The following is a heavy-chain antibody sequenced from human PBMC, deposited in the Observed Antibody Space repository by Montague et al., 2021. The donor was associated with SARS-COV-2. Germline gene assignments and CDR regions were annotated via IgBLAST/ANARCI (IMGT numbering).Heavy chain of an antibody. J-gene: IGHJ6*02. CDR3: ARGRYSSSWYGWEGMDV. Sequence: SETLSLTCAVYGGSFSGYYWSWIRQPPGKGPEWIGEINHSGSTNYNPSLKSRVTISVDTSKSQFSLKLSSVTAADTAVYYCARGRYSSSWYGWEGMDVWGQGTTVTVSS. V-gene: IGHV4-34*01. CDR1: GGSFSGYY. CDR2: INHSGST. D-gene: IGHD6-13*01.